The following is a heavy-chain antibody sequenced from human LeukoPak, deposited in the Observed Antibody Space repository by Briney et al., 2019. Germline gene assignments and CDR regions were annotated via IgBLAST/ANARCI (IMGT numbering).Heavy chain of an antibody. D-gene: IGHD3-3*01. J-gene: IGHJ5*02. Sequence: ASVKVSCKASGGTFSSYAISWVRQAPGQGLEWMGGIIPIFGTANYAQNSQGRVTITADESTSTAYMELSSLRSEDTAVYYCARVRHYDLNWFDPWGQGTLVTVSS. CDR3: ARVRHYDLNWFDP. V-gene: IGHV1-69*13. CDR1: GGTFSSYA. CDR2: IIPIFGTA.